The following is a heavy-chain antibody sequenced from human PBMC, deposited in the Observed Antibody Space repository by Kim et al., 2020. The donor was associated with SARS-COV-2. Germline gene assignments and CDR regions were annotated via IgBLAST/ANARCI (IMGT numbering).Heavy chain of an antibody. Sequence: YADSVKGRFTISRDNSKNTRYLQMNSLRAEDTAVYYCAKFSGAAGTLGGYWGQGTLVTVSS. J-gene: IGHJ4*02. V-gene: IGHV3-23*01. CDR3: AKFSGAAGTLGGY. D-gene: IGHD6-13*01.